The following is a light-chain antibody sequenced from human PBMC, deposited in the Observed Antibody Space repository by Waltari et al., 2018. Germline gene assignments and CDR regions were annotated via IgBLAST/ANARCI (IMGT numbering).Light chain of an antibody. CDR2: GNS. J-gene: IGLJ2*01. Sequence: QSVLTQPPSVSGAPGQRVTISCTGSSSNIGAGYDVHWPQQLPGKAPKLLIHGNSTRPSGVPDRFSGSKSGTSAALAITGLQAEDEADYYCQSYDSSLSGSVFGGGTKLTVL. V-gene: IGLV1-40*01. CDR1: SSNIGAGYD. CDR3: QSYDSSLSGSV.